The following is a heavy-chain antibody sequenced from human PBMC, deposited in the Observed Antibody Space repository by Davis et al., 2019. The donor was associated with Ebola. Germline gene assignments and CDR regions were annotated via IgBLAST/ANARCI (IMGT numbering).Heavy chain of an antibody. CDR1: GYTFTDYN. J-gene: IGHJ4*02. CDR2: VILKSGAT. CDR3: ARGDNYGLEY. Sequence: ASVKVSCKASGYTFTDYNLHWVRQAPGQGLEWLGRVILKSGATNYAQKFQGGVAMTRDTSISTVYMELSRLRSEDTAIYYCARGDNYGLEYWGQGTLVSVSS. D-gene: IGHD5-18*01. V-gene: IGHV1-2*06.